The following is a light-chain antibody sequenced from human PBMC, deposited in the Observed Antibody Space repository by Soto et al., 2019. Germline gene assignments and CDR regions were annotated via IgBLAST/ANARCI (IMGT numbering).Light chain of an antibody. CDR3: CSYAGFNTPYV. CDR1: SSEVGSYNL. CDR2: EVT. J-gene: IGLJ1*01. Sequence: QSALTHPSSVSGSLGQSITIAGTGTSSEVGSYNLVSWYQQHPGKAPKLIIYEVTKRPSGVFNRFSGSKSGNTASLIISGLQAEDEADYYCCSYAGFNTPYVFGTGTKVTVL. V-gene: IGLV2-23*02.